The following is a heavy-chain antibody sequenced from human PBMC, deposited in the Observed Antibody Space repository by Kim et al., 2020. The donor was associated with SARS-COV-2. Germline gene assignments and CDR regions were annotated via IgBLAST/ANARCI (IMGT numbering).Heavy chain of an antibody. V-gene: IGHV3-11*04. Sequence: GGSLRLSCAASGFTFSDYYMSWIRQAPGKGLEWVSYISSSGSTIYYADSVKGRFTISRDNAKNSLYLQMNSLRAEDTAVYYCARDRALFGEFGHYYYGMDVWGQGTTVTVSS. CDR2: ISSSGSTI. CDR1: GFTFSDYY. J-gene: IGHJ6*02. CDR3: ARDRALFGEFGHYYYGMDV. D-gene: IGHD3-10*02.